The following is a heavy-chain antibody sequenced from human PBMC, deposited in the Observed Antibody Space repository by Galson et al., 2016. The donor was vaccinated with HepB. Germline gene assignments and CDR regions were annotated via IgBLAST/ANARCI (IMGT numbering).Heavy chain of an antibody. D-gene: IGHD2/OR15-2a*01. V-gene: IGHV3-30*03. J-gene: IGHJ4*02. CDR3: SRRNEYCPSVGYSVDY. CDR1: GFTFSNYG. CDR2: DSMDGRRK. Sequence: SLRLSCAASGFTFSNYGMHWVRQAPGKGLEWVAADSMDGRRKFYADSVKGRFTTSRDNSNSMLFLQMSSLRADDTAVYYCSRRNEYCPSVGYSVDYWGQGTRVFVSS.